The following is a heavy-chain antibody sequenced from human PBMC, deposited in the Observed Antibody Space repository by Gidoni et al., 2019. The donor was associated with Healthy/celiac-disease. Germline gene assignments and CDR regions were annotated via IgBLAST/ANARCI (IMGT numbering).Heavy chain of an antibody. Sequence: QLQLQESGPGLVKPSETLSLTCTVSGGSISSSSYYWGWIRQPPGTGLEWMGSIYYSGSTYYNPSLKSRVTISVDTSKNQFSLKLSSVPAADTAVYYCARRVSSSRYIDYWGQGTLVTVSS. D-gene: IGHD6-13*01. J-gene: IGHJ4*02. CDR1: GGSISSSSYY. CDR2: IYYSGST. CDR3: ARRVSSSRYIDY. V-gene: IGHV4-39*01.